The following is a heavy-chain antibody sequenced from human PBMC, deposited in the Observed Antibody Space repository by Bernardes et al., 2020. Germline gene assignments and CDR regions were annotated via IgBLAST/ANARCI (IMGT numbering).Heavy chain of an antibody. CDR2: IIPIFGTA. D-gene: IGHD6-19*01. Sequence: SVQVSCKASGGTFSSYAISWVRQAPGQGLEWMGGIIPIFGTANYAQKFQGRVTITADKSTSTAYMELSSLRSEDTAVYYCARADTSRGYSSGWDYYYYGMDVWGKGTTVTVSS. CDR1: GGTFSSYA. V-gene: IGHV1-69*06. CDR3: ARADTSRGYSSGWDYYYYGMDV. J-gene: IGHJ6*04.